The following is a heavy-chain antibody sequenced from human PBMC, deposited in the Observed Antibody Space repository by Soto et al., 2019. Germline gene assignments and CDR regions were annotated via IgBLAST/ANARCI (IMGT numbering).Heavy chain of an antibody. Sequence: QVQLVQSGAEVKKPGASVKVSCKASGYTFTTYGIFWVRQAPGQGLEWMGWVSTYNGNTNYVQSLQGRVTMTTDTSTSTAYMELRSLRSDDTAVDYCARSGPLRCLDYWGQGTLVTVSS. CDR2: VSTYNGNT. V-gene: IGHV1-18*01. J-gene: IGHJ4*02. D-gene: IGHD4-17*01. CDR3: ARSGPLRCLDY. CDR1: GYTFTTYG.